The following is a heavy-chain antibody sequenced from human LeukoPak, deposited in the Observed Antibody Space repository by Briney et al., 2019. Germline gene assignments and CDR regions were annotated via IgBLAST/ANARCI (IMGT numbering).Heavy chain of an antibody. CDR1: GFTFTSYS. D-gene: IGHD1-7*01. CDR3: VRDRNYFEALQRSY. V-gene: IGHV3-23*01. J-gene: IGHJ4*02. Sequence: PGGSLRLSCAASGFTFTSYSMSWVRQAPGKGLEWVSGTSDRGDYTYYADSVKGRFTISRDNSKNTLYLQMNSLRVEDTAVYFCVRDRNYFEALQRSYWGQGTLVTVSS. CDR2: TSDRGDYT.